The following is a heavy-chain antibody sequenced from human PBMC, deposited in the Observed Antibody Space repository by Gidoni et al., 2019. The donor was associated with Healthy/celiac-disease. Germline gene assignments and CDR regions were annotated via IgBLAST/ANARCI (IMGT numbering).Heavy chain of an antibody. Sequence: VQLVQSGAEVKKPGSSVKVYCQASGGTFSSYAISWVRQATGQGLEWMGRIIPILGIANDAQKFHGRFTITADKSTSTAYMELSSLRSEDTALYFCARERGIAVAGLFDYWGQGTLVTVSS. D-gene: IGHD6-19*01. CDR2: IIPILGIA. CDR3: ARERGIAVAGLFDY. V-gene: IGHV1-69*04. CDR1: GGTFSSYA. J-gene: IGHJ4*02.